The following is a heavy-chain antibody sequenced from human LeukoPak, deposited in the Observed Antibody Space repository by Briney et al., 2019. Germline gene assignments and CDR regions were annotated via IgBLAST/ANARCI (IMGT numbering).Heavy chain of an antibody. D-gene: IGHD3-16*01. Sequence: SQTLSLTCSVSGASISSGSDYWSWIRQPAGKALEWIGRVHTSGNPNYNPSLENRVSISVDRSKNQFSLQLNSVTAADTAVYYCARDGGDLGPGTIRGARFYYYYMDVWGKGTAVIVSS. CDR3: ARDGGDLGPGTIRGARFYYYYMDV. J-gene: IGHJ6*03. CDR2: VHTSGNP. CDR1: GASISSGSDY. V-gene: IGHV4-61*02.